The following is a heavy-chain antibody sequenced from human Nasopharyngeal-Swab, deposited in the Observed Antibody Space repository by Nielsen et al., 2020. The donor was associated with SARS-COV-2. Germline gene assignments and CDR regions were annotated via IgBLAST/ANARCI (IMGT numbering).Heavy chain of an antibody. CDR1: GFTFSSYG. CDR3: ARAGGGLRYFDWLLYPPGFDY. V-gene: IGHV3-33*01. J-gene: IGHJ4*02. D-gene: IGHD3-9*01. CDR2: IWYDGSNK. Sequence: SCAASGFTFSSYGMHWVRQAPGKGLEWVAVIWYDGSNKYYADSVKGRFTISRDNSKNTLYLQMNSLRAEDTAVYYCARAGGGLRYFDWLLYPPGFDYWGQGTLVTVSS.